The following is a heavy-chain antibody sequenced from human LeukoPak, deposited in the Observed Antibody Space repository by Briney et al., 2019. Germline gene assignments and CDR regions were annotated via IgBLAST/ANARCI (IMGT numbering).Heavy chain of an antibody. D-gene: IGHD3-22*01. V-gene: IGHV3-74*01. CDR2: INSDGSST. Sequence: GGSLRLSCAVSGFTFSSYWMHWVRQAPGKGLVWVSRINSDGSSTNYADSVKGRFTSSRDNAKNTLSLQMNSLRAEDTAVYYCARAQYYDSTTAGGMDVWGQGTTVTVSS. J-gene: IGHJ6*02. CDR1: GFTFSSYW. CDR3: ARAQYYDSTTAGGMDV.